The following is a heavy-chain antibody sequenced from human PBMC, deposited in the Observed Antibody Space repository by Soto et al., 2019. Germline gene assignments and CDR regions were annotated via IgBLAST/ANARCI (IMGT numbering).Heavy chain of an antibody. CDR1: GFTFDDYG. V-gene: IGHV3-20*04. Sequence: PGRSLRLSCAASGFTFDDYGMSWVRQAPGKGLEWVSGINWNGGSTGYADSVKGRFTISRDNAKNSLYLQMNSLRAEDTALYYCARGVRGYDFWSGYYSDAFDIWGQGTMVTVSS. D-gene: IGHD3-3*01. J-gene: IGHJ3*02. CDR3: ARGVRGYDFWSGYYSDAFDI. CDR2: INWNGGST.